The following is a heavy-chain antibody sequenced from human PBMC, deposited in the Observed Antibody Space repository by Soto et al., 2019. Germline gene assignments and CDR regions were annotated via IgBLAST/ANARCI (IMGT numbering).Heavy chain of an antibody. D-gene: IGHD5-12*01. CDR2: ISTRGSRI. CDR1: GFALSRYE. Sequence: LXLSCAASGFALSRYEMIWVRQAPAKGLEWVSYISTRGSRIYYADSVKGRFTISRDNAKNSLFLQMNSLRAEDTAIYYCDGRRDGYNGGLDLWGQGTLVTVSS. V-gene: IGHV3-48*03. CDR3: DGRRDGYNGGLDL. J-gene: IGHJ4*02.